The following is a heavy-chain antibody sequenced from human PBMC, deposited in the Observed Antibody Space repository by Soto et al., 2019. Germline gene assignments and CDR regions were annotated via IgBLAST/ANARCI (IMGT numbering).Heavy chain of an antibody. CDR2: IGTAGDT. D-gene: IGHD1-7*01. V-gene: IGHV3-13*01. CDR1: GFTFSSYD. Sequence: GGSLRLSCAASGFTFSSYDMHCVRQATGKGLEWVSAIGTAGDTYYPGSVKGRFTISRENAKNSLYLQMNSLRAGDTAVYYCARGPYNWNYPFDYWGQGTLVTVSS. J-gene: IGHJ4*02. CDR3: ARGPYNWNYPFDY.